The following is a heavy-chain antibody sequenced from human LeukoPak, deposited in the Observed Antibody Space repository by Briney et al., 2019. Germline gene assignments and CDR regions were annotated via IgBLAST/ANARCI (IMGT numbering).Heavy chain of an antibody. CDR1: GYTFTSYG. V-gene: IGHV1-18*01. Sequence: ASVKVSCKASGYTFTSYGISWVRQAPGQGLEWMGWISAYNGNTNYAQKLQGRVTMTTDTSTSTAYMELRSLRSDDTAVYYCARQPDCSSTSCHFQHWGQGTLVTVSS. CDR3: ARQPDCSSTSCHFQH. CDR2: ISAYNGNT. D-gene: IGHD2-2*01. J-gene: IGHJ1*01.